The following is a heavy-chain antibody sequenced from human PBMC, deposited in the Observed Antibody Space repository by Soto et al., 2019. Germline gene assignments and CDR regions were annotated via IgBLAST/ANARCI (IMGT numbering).Heavy chain of an antibody. CDR3: AFRWSDYAKPFDP. CDR2: TIPIFGTA. CDR1: GGTFSSYA. V-gene: IGHV1-69*06. D-gene: IGHD4-17*01. Sequence: QVQMVQSGAEGKKPGSSVKVSCKASGGTFSSYAISWVRQAPGQGLEWMGGTIPIFGTANYAQKFQGRVTITADKSTSTAYMELSSLRSEDTAVDDCAFRWSDYAKPFDPWGQGTLVTVSS. J-gene: IGHJ5*02.